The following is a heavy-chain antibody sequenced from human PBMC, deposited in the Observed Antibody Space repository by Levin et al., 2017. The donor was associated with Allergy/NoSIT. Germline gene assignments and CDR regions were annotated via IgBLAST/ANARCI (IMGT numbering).Heavy chain of an antibody. V-gene: IGHV4-39*07. CDR2: FYYSGST. Sequence: PSETLSLTCTVSGGSISDRSYYWGWIRQPPGKGLEWIGSFYYSGSTYYNPSLKSRVTISVDTSKNQFSLKLSSVTAADTAVYHCARVKWPHDGGGNWFDPWGQGTLVTVSS. CDR3: ARVKWPHDGGGNWFDP. D-gene: IGHD4-23*01. CDR1: GGSISDRSYY. J-gene: IGHJ5*02.